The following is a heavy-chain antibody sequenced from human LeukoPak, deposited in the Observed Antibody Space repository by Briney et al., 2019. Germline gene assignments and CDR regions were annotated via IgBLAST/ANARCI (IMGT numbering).Heavy chain of an antibody. CDR1: GFTFSSYS. V-gene: IGHV3-48*01. D-gene: IGHD2-2*01. J-gene: IGHJ4*02. CDR2: ISSSSSTI. Sequence: GGSLRLSCAASGFTFSSYSLNWVRQAPGKGLEWVSYISSSSSTIYYADSVKGRFTISRDNAKNSLYLQMNSLRAEDTAVYYCARDRRCSSTSCYGSDYWGQGTLVTVSS. CDR3: ARDRRCSSTSCYGSDY.